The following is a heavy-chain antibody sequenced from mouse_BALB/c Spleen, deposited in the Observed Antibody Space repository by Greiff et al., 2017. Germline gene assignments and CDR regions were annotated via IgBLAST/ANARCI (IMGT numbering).Heavy chain of an antibody. CDR1: GFSLTSYG. V-gene: IGHV2-2*02. CDR3: ARNFGGGLYAMDY. D-gene: IGHD3-1*01. J-gene: IGHJ4*01. CDR2: IWSGGST. Sequence: QVQLKESGPGLVQPSQSLSITCTVSGFSLTSYGVHWVRQSPGKGLEWLGVIWSGGSTDYNAAFISRLSISKDNSKSQVFFKMNSLQANDTAIYYCARNFGGGLYAMDYWGQGTSVTVSS.